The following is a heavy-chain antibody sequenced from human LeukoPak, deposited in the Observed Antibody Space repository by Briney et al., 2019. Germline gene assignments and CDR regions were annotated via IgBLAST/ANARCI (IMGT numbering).Heavy chain of an antibody. D-gene: IGHD6-13*01. CDR3: ARVVRIAAAGTSWFDP. V-gene: IGHV1-2*06. Sequence: ASVKVSCRASGYTFTGYYMHWVRQAPGQGLEWMGRINPNSGSTNYAQKFQGRVTMTRDTSISTAYMELSRLRSHDTAVYYCARVVRIAAAGTSWFDPWGQGTLVTVSS. J-gene: IGHJ5*02. CDR2: INPNSGST. CDR1: GYTFTGYY.